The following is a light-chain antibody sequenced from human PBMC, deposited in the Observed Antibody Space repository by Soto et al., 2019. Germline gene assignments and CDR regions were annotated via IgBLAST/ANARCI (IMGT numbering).Light chain of an antibody. V-gene: IGKV1-33*01. Sequence: DIQMTQSPSSLSASVGDRVTITCQASQDIANYLNWYQQKAGRAPKFLIYDASNLETGVPSRFSGSGSGTDFTLTISSLQPGDIATYYCQQYDNLPLTFGGGTKVEIK. CDR1: QDIANY. CDR2: DAS. J-gene: IGKJ4*01. CDR3: QQYDNLPLT.